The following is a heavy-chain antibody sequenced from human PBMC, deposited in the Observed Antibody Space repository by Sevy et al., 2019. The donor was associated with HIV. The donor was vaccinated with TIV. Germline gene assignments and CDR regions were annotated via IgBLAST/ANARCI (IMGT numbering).Heavy chain of an antibody. CDR3: ARGHIEQQLVRPQAWYYYMDV. CDR2: INHSGST. J-gene: IGHJ6*03. CDR1: GGSFSGYY. Sequence: LLQLRSLSLTCAVYGGSFSGYYWSWIRQPPGKGLEWIGEINHSGSTNYNPSLKSRVTISVDTSKNQFSLKLSSVTAADTAVYYCARGHIEQQLVRPQAWYYYMDVWGKGTTVTVSS. D-gene: IGHD6-13*01. V-gene: IGHV4-34*01.